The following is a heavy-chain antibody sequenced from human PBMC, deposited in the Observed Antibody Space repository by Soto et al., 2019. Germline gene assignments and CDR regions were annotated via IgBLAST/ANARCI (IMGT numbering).Heavy chain of an antibody. CDR1: GFTFGDYA. J-gene: IGHJ3*02. Sequence: EVQLVESGGGLVQPGRSLRLSCTTSGFTFGDYAVTWFRQAPGKGLEWVGFIRSKAYGGTTEYSASVNGRFTISRDDSKSIAYVEMDGLKSEYTAVYYCTRFGPYYYDSSGSQTSFDIWGQGTMVTVSS. V-gene: IGHV3-49*03. CDR3: TRFGPYYYDSSGSQTSFDI. CDR2: IRSKAYGGTT. D-gene: IGHD3-22*01.